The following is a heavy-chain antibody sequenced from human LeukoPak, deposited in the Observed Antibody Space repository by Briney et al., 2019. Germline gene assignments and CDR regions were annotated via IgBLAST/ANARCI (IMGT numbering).Heavy chain of an antibody. CDR2: ISGSNSYI. CDR1: GFTFNSYS. J-gene: IGHJ4*02. Sequence: GGSLRLSCAASGFTFNSYSMNWVRQAPGKGLEWVSSISGSNSYIYYADSMKGRFTISRDNAKNSLYLQMNSLRAEDTAIYYCARVRYFDSTGTLDYWGQGTLVTVSS. V-gene: IGHV3-21*01. CDR3: ARVRYFDSTGTLDY. D-gene: IGHD3-22*01.